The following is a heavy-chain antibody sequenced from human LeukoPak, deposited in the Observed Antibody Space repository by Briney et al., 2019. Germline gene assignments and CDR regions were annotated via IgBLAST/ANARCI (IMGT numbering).Heavy chain of an antibody. J-gene: IGHJ3*02. V-gene: IGHV3-23*01. D-gene: IGHD3-9*01. CDR3: AKDGLAYYDILTGYYVFDI. Sequence: GGSLRLSCAASGFTLSSYSMNWVRQAPGKGLEWVSAISGSGGSTYYADSVKGRFTISRDNSKNTLYLQMNSLRAEDTAVYYCAKDGLAYYDILTGYYVFDIWGQGTMVTVSS. CDR1: GFTLSSYS. CDR2: ISGSGGST.